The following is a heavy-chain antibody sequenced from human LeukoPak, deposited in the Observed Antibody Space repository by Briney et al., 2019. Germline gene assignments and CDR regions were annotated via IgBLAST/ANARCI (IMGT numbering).Heavy chain of an antibody. CDR2: IYYSGST. J-gene: IGHJ4*02. Sequence: PSETLSLTCTVSGGSISSSSYYWGWFRQPPGKGLEWIGSIYYSGSTYYNPSLKSRVTISVDTSKNQFSLKLSSVTAADTAVYYCARTTYYYDSSGYYTGSHYFDYWGQGTLVTVSS. D-gene: IGHD3-22*01. V-gene: IGHV4-39*07. CDR3: ARTTYYYDSSGYYTGSHYFDY. CDR1: GGSISSSSYY.